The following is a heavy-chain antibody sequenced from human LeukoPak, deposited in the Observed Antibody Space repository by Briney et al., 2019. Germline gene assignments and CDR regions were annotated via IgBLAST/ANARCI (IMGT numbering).Heavy chain of an antibody. CDR1: GYTLTELS. CDR2: FDPEDGET. CDR3: ATDYGLRLGELSLRYYFDY. V-gene: IGHV1-24*01. J-gene: IGHJ4*02. D-gene: IGHD3-16*02. Sequence: GASVKVSCKVSGYTLTELSMHWVRQAPGKGLEWMGGFDPEDGETIYAQKFQGRVTMTEDTSTDTAYKELSSLRSEDTAVYYCATDYGLRLGELSLRYYFDYWGQGTLVTVSS.